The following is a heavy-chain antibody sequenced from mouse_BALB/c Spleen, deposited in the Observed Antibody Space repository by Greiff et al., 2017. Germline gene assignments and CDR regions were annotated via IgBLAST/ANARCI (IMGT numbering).Heavy chain of an antibody. CDR1: GYTFTSYW. CDR3: ATSIGWVTWFAY. D-gene: IGHD2-14*01. Sequence: QVQLKQPGAELVKPGASVKLSCKASGYTFTSYWMHWVKQRPGQGLEWIGEINPSNGRTNYNEKFKSKATLTVDKSSSTAYMQLSSLTSEDSAVYYCATSIGWVTWFAYWGQGTLVTVSA. J-gene: IGHJ3*01. V-gene: IGHV1S81*02. CDR2: INPSNGRT.